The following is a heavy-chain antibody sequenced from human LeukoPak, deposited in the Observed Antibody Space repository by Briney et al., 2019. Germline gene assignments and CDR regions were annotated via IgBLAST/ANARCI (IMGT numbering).Heavy chain of an antibody. CDR1: GGSVSIVSSY. Sequence: SETLSLTCTVSGGSVSIVSSYWGWIRQPPGSGLEWIGTVYHTGTTYYSPSLRSRVTMSVDTSKNQFSLKMSSVTAADTAVYYCARLYYHTSRYYDFWGQGTLVTVSS. J-gene: IGHJ4*02. CDR3: ARLYYHTSRYYDF. CDR2: VYHTGTT. V-gene: IGHV4-39*01. D-gene: IGHD3-9*01.